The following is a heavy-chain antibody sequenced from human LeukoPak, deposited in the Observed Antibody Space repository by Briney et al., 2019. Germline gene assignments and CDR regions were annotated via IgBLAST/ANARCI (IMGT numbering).Heavy chain of an antibody. J-gene: IGHJ3*02. CDR2: IGTSGSTK. CDR3: ASRMYYYDTSGYSSDAFDI. D-gene: IGHD3-22*01. CDR1: GFTSSDYY. Sequence: TGGSLRLSCAASGFTSSDYYMSWIRQAPGKGLEWVSYIGTSGSTKYYADSVKGRFTISRDNAKNSLYLQMNSLRAEDTAVYYCASRMYYYDTSGYSSDAFDIWGQGTMVTVSS. V-gene: IGHV3-11*04.